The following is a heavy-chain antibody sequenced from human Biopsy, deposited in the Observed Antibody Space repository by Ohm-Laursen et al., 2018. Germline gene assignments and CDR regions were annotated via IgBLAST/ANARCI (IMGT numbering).Heavy chain of an antibody. CDR1: AVSISSYY. Sequence: SETLSLTCTVSAVSISSYYWSWIRQPPGKGLQWFGYVYYTGSTDYNPSLQSRVTISVDTSKNHFSLRLRSVTPADTAIYYCARDRGYYSDRTVPGYFDLWGRGTLVTVSS. CDR3: ARDRGYYSDRTVPGYFDL. D-gene: IGHD3-22*01. CDR2: VYYTGST. J-gene: IGHJ2*01. V-gene: IGHV4-59*01.